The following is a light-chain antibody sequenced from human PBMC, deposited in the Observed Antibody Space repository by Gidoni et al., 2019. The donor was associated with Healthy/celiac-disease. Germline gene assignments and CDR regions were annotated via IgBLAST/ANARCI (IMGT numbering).Light chain of an antibody. CDR1: QSLLHSNGYNY. V-gene: IGKV2-28*01. CDR3: MQALQTPRT. CDR2: LVS. Sequence: DIVMTQFPLSLPVTPGEPASISCRSSQSLLHSNGYNYLEWYLKKPGQSPQLLFYLVSNLASGVPDMFSGSVSGTDFTLKISKVEAEDVGVYYCMQALQTPRTFGPGTKVDIK. J-gene: IGKJ3*01.